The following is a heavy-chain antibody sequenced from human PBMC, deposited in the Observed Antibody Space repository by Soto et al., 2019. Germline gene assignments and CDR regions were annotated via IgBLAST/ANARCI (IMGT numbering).Heavy chain of an antibody. D-gene: IGHD3-3*01. J-gene: IGHJ4*02. V-gene: IGHV1-8*01. Sequence: ASVKVSCKASGYTFTSYDINWVRQATGQGLEWMGWMNPNSGNTGYAQKFQGRVTMTRNTSISTAYMELSSLRSEDTAVYYCARLSDTYYDFWSGYYGGSFDYWGQGTLVTVSS. CDR2: MNPNSGNT. CDR1: GYTFTSYD. CDR3: ARLSDTYYDFWSGYYGGSFDY.